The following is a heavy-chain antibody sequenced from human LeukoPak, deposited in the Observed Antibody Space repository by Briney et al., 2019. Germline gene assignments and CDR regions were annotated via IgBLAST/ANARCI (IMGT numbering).Heavy chain of an antibody. CDR1: GFNFSSYW. CDR3: ARGVTNPDY. D-gene: IGHD4-11*01. CDR2: IKQDGSDK. J-gene: IGHJ4*02. V-gene: IGHV3-7*03. Sequence: GGSLRLSCAASGFNFSSYWMIWVRQAPGKGLEWVANIKQDGSDKNYVDSVKGRFTISRDNAKNSLYLQMNSLTTDDTALYYCARGVTNPDYWGQGTLVTVSS.